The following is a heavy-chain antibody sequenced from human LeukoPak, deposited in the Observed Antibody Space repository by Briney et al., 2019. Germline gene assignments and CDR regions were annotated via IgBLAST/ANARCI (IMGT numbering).Heavy chain of an antibody. D-gene: IGHD4-23*01. CDR1: GFTFSNYN. CDR2: ISYDGNTK. Sequence: GGSLRLSCAASGFTFSNYNMHWVRQAPGKGLEWVTVISYDGNTKYYADSVKGRFTVSRDTSKNALYLQMNGLRAEDTAVYYCAKDGVNGGLFEYWGQGTLVTVSS. J-gene: IGHJ4*02. CDR3: AKDGVNGGLFEY. V-gene: IGHV3-30*18.